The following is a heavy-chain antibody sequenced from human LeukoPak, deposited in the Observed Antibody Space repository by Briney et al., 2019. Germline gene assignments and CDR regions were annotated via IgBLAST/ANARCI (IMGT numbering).Heavy chain of an antibody. CDR2: IYYSGST. CDR1: GGSISSHY. CDR3: ARVFGSGLHF. Sequence: SETLSLTCTVSGGSISSHYWSWIRQPPGKGLEWIGYIYYSGSTNYDPSLKSRVTISVDTSKNQFSLKLSSVTAADTAVYYCARVFGSGLHFWGKGTTVTVSS. V-gene: IGHV4-59*11. J-gene: IGHJ6*04. D-gene: IGHD3-10*01.